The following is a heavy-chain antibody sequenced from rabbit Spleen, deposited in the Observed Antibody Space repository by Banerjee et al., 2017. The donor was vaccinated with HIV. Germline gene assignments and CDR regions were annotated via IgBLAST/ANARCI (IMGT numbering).Heavy chain of an antibody. D-gene: IGHD8-1*01. Sequence: QEQLVESGGGLVQPGGSLKLSCKASGFDFSSYGVSWVRQAPGKGLEWIGYIDPVFGITYYANWVNGRFTISSHNAQNTLFLQLNSLTAADTATYFCARDIGTGSTYYDLWGPGTLVTVS. CDR2: IDPVFGIT. CDR3: ARDIGTGSTYYDL. J-gene: IGHJ4*01. CDR1: GFDFSSYG. V-gene: IGHV1S47*01.